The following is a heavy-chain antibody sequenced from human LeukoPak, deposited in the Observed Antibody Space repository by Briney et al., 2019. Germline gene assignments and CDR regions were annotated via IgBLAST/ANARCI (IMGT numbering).Heavy chain of an antibody. V-gene: IGHV3-21*01. J-gene: IGHJ4*02. D-gene: IGHD1-26*01. Sequence: GGSLRLSCAASGFTFSSYSMNWVRQAPGKGLEWVSSISSSSYIYYADSVKGRFTISRDNAKNSLYLQMNSLRAEDTAVYYCARDKEDSGSSNFDYWGQGTLVTVSS. CDR1: GFTFSSYS. CDR3: ARDKEDSGSSNFDY. CDR2: ISSSSYI.